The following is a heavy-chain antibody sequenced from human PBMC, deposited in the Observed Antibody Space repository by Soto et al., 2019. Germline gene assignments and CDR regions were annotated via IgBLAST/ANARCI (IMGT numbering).Heavy chain of an antibody. CDR1: GGSISSGGYY. D-gene: IGHD6-6*01. Sequence: SETLSLTCTVSGGSISSGGYYWSWIRQHPGKGLEWIGYIYYSGSTYYNPSLKSRVTISVDTSKNQFSLKLSSVTAADTAVYYCARGPTTYSSPSDEFDYWGQGTLVTVSS. CDR2: IYYSGST. CDR3: ARGPTTYSSPSDEFDY. V-gene: IGHV4-31*03. J-gene: IGHJ4*02.